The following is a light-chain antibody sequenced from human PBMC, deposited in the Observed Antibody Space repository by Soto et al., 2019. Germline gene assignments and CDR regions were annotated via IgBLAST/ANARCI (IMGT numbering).Light chain of an antibody. CDR1: QNIRFW. Sequence: DIQMTQSPSFVSASIGDRVTITCRASQNIRFWLAWYQQKPGKAPKSLICGASSLQPGVPSRFSGSRPGTDFTLTITSLQPEDFAAYYCQQSHSFPLTFGGGTKVDI. CDR2: GAS. J-gene: IGKJ4*01. CDR3: QQSHSFPLT. V-gene: IGKV1D-12*01.